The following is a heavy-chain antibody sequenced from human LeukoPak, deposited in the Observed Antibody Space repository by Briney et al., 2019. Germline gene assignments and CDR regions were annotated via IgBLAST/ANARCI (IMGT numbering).Heavy chain of an antibody. CDR2: IKEDGREK. CDR1: GFTFTTYY. J-gene: IGHJ4*02. CDR3: ARDRGYCTGGICYTVLDY. V-gene: IGHV3-7*01. Sequence: GGSLRLPCKASGFTFTTYYMSWVRQTPGKGLEWVAHIKEDGREKVYVDSVKGRFTSSRDNANNSLYLQMNSLRAEDTAVYYCARDRGYCTGGICYTVLDYWGQGILVTVSS. D-gene: IGHD2-8*02.